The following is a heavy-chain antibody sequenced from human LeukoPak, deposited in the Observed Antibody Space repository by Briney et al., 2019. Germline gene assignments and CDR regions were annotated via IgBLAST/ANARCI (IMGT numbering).Heavy chain of an antibody. V-gene: IGHV1-8*03. CDR3: ARGRYMDV. Sequence: ASVKVSCKTSGYIFIDYETNWVRQATGQGLGWMGWMNPKSGDTGYEQKFQGRVTITRDSSISTVYMELSSLRSDDTALYYCARGRYMDVWGKGTTVTVSS. CDR2: MNPKSGDT. CDR1: GYIFIDYE. J-gene: IGHJ6*03.